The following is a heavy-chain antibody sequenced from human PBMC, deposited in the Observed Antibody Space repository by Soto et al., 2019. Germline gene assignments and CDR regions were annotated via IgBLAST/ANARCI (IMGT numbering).Heavy chain of an antibody. D-gene: IGHD6-19*01. CDR2: ISAYNGNT. V-gene: IGHV1-18*01. CDR3: AREGSSGWYEHYYYYGMDV. Sequence: GASVKVSCKASGYTFTSYGISWVRQAPGQGLEWMGWISAYNGNTNYAQKHQGRVTVTTDTSTSTAYKELRSLRSDDTAVYYYAREGSSGWYEHYYYYGMDVWGQGTTVTVSS. J-gene: IGHJ6*02. CDR1: GYTFTSYG.